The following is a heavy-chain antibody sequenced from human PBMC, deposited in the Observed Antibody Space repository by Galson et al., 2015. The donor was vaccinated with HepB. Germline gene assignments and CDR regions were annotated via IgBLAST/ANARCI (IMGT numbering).Heavy chain of an antibody. CDR3: ARDCSGEGRWSGYPGYNWFDP. V-gene: IGHV1-2*02. Sequence: SVKVSCKASGYTFTGYYMHWVRQAPGQGLEWMGWINPNSGGTNYAQKFQGRVTMTRDTSISTAYMELSRLRSDDTAVYYCARDCSGEGRWSGYPGYNWFDPWGQGTLVTVSS. CDR2: INPNSGGT. CDR1: GYTFTGYY. J-gene: IGHJ5*02. D-gene: IGHD3-3*01.